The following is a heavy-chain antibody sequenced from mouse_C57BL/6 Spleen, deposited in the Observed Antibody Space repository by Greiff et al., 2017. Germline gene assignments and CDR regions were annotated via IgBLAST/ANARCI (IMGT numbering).Heavy chain of an antibody. D-gene: IGHD3-2*02. J-gene: IGHJ2*01. CDR3: ARLRAAQASDY. CDR1: GYAFSSSW. CDR2: IYPGDGDT. Sequence: VKLVESGPELVKPGASVKISCKASGYAFSSSWMNWVKQRPGKGLEWIGRIYPGDGDTNYNGKFKGKATLTADKSSSTAYMQLSSLTSEDSAVYCCARLRAAQASDYWGQGTTLTVSS. V-gene: IGHV1-82*01.